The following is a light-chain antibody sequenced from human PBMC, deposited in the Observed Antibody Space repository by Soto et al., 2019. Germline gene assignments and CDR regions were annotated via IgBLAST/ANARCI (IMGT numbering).Light chain of an antibody. CDR1: QSVPNNY. J-gene: IGKJ1*01. Sequence: EIVLTQSPGTLSLSPGERATLSCRPSQSVPNNYLAWYQQKPGQPPRLXIYGASXXATGIPDRSSGSGSVTDFTLTISSLEPEDFAVYYCQQYGSSGTFGQGTKVDIK. V-gene: IGKV3-20*01. CDR2: GAS. CDR3: QQYGSSGT.